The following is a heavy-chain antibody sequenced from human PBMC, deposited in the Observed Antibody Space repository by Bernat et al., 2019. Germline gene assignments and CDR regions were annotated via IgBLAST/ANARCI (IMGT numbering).Heavy chain of an antibody. CDR2: IYYSGST. Sequence: QVQLQESGPGLVKPSETLSLTCTVSGGSISSYYWSWIRQPPWKGLEWIGYIYYSGSTNYNPSLKSRVTISVDTSKNQFSLKLSSVTAADTAVYYCARALATLEWFKAGETWYFDLWGRGTLVTVSS. CDR3: ARALATLEWFKAGETWYFDL. CDR1: GGSISSYY. D-gene: IGHD3-3*01. J-gene: IGHJ2*01. V-gene: IGHV4-59*01.